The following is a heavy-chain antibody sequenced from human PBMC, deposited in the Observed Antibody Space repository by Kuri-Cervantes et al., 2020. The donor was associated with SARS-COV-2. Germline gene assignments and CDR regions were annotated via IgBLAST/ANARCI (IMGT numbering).Heavy chain of an antibody. J-gene: IGHJ4*02. CDR3: ARQEGSGYVID. D-gene: IGHD5-12*01. CDR2: IHYSGST. Sequence: GSLRLSCTVSGGSISSSSYYWGWIRQPPGKGLEWIGSIHYSGSTYYNPSLKSRVTISVDTSKNQFSLKLSSVTAADTAVYYCARQEGSGYVIDWGQGTLVTVSS. CDR1: GGSISSSSYY. V-gene: IGHV4-39*01.